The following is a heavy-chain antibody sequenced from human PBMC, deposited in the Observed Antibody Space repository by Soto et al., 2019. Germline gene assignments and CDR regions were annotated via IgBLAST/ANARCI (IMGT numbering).Heavy chain of an antibody. Sequence: QITLKESGPTLVKPTQTLTLTCTFSGFSLSTSGVVVGWIRQPPGKALEWLALIYWDDDKRYSPSLKSRLTITQDTSKNQVVLTMTNMDPVDTATYYCAHSAAAAAYYYYYGMDVWGQGTTVTVSS. V-gene: IGHV2-5*02. CDR3: AHSAAAAAYYYYYGMDV. CDR2: IYWDDDK. CDR1: GFSLSTSGVV. J-gene: IGHJ6*02. D-gene: IGHD6-13*01.